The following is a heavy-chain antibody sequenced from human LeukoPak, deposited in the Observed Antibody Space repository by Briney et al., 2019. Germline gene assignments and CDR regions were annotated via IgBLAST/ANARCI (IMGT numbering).Heavy chain of an antibody. V-gene: IGHV4-34*01. Sequence: PSETLSLTCADYGGSFSGYYWSWICQPPGKGLEWIGEITYSGSTNYNPSLKSRVTISVDTSKNQFSLKLTSVTAADTAVYYCARSHGYSTSLAFDVWGQGTMVTVSS. D-gene: IGHD5-24*01. CDR2: ITYSGST. CDR3: ARSHGYSTSLAFDV. J-gene: IGHJ3*01. CDR1: GGSFSGYY.